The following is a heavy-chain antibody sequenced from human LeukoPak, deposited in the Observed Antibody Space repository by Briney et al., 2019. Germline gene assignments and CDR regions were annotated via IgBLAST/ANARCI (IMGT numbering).Heavy chain of an antibody. V-gene: IGHV1-3*01. CDR3: ARGIWSATRVDYYLDN. CDR2: INAGNGHT. CDR1: GYTFSGYA. D-gene: IGHD5-24*01. J-gene: IGHJ4*02. Sequence: ASVKVSCKASGYTFSGYAVHWVRQAPGQRFEWMGWINAGNGHTKYSQNFQGRVTITRDSYANIVYMELSSLTSEDTAVYYCARGIWSATRVDYYLDNWGQGTLVTVSS.